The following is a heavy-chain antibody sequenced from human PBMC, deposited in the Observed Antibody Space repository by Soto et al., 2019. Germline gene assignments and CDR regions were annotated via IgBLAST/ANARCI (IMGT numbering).Heavy chain of an antibody. J-gene: IGHJ6*02. CDR1: GFTFSSYA. D-gene: IGHD2-15*01. Sequence: PGGSLRLSCAASGFTFSSYAMHWVRQAPGKGLEWVAVISYDGSNKYYADSVKGRFTISRDNSKNTLYLQMNSLRAEDTAVYYCASCPAHVLYGMDVWGQGTTVTVSS. CDR3: ASCPAHVLYGMDV. CDR2: ISYDGSNK. V-gene: IGHV3-30-3*01.